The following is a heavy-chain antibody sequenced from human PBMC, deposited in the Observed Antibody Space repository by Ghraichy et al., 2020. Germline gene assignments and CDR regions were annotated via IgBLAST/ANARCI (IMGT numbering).Heavy chain of an antibody. V-gene: IGHV3-7*01. CDR1: RFTFSNYW. Sequence: GGSLRLSCAASRFTFSNYWMSWVRQAPGKGLEWVAHIKEDGSEKYYVDSVKGRFTISRDNAKNSLYLQMNSLRAEDTAVYYCARAGPPRAAFDIWGQGTMVTVSS. CDR3: ARAGPPRAAFDI. J-gene: IGHJ3*02. D-gene: IGHD1-1*01. CDR2: IKEDGSEK.